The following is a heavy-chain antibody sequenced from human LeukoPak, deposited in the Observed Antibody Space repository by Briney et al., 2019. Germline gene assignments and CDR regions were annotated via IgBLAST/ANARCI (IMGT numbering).Heavy chain of an antibody. D-gene: IGHD3-10*01. V-gene: IGHV1-46*03. Sequence: GASVKVSCKASGYRFTRYYIHWMRLAPGLGLEWIGIINPSDGGTTYAQKFQDRVTMTRDTSTSTVYMDLRSLRSEDTAVYLCAAYCSGKDAHIDYWGQGTRITVS. CDR1: GYRFTRYY. CDR2: INPSDGGT. CDR3: AAYCSGKDAHIDY. J-gene: IGHJ4*02.